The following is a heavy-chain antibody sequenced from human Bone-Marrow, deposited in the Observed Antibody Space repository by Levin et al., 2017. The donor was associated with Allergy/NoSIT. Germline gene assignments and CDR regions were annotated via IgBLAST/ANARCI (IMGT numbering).Heavy chain of an antibody. D-gene: IGHD2-15*01. CDR2: ISYDGSNK. Sequence: PGGSLRLSCAASGFTFSSYAMHWVRQAPGKGLEWVAVISYDGSNKYYADSVKGRFTISRDNSKNTLYLQMNSLRAEDTAVYYCARGGGGSKTGDYFDYWGQGTLVTVSS. CDR3: ARGGGGSKTGDYFDY. J-gene: IGHJ4*02. CDR1: GFTFSSYA. V-gene: IGHV3-30-3*01.